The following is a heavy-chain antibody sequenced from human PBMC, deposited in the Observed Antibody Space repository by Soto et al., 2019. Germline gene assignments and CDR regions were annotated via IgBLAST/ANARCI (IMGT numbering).Heavy chain of an antibody. CDR2: ISYDGSNK. D-gene: IGHD3-10*01. J-gene: IGHJ4*02. Sequence: QVQLVESGGGVVQPGRSLRLSCEASGFTFSSYGMHWVRQAPGKGLEWVAVISYDGSNKYYADSVKGRFTISRDNSKNTLYLQMNGLRAEDTAVYYCAKDLSAGSYYLRLIYWGQGTLVTVSS. CDR3: AKDLSAGSYYLRLIY. CDR1: GFTFSSYG. V-gene: IGHV3-30*18.